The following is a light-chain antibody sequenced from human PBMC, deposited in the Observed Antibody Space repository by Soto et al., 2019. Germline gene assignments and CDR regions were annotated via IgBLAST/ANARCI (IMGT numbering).Light chain of an antibody. CDR2: GAS. CDR3: QQYHNWWT. J-gene: IGKJ1*01. CDR1: QSVSNN. V-gene: IGKV3-15*01. Sequence: EIVITQSPSTLSVSPGERATLSCRASQSVSNNLAWYQQKPGQAPRLLIYGASTRVTGIPARFSGSGSGTEFTLTISSLQSEDFAVYYCQQYHNWWTFGQGTKVDIK.